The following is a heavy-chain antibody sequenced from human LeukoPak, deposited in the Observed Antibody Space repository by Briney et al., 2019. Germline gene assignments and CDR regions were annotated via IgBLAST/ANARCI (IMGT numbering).Heavy chain of an antibody. CDR1: GGSISSSSYY. CDR2: IYYSGST. D-gene: IGHD4-17*01. J-gene: IGHJ4*02. V-gene: IGHV4-39*01. Sequence: TSETLSLTCTVSGGSISSSSYYWGWIRQPPGKGLEWIGSIYYSGSTYYNPSLKSRVTISVDTSKNQFSLKLSSVTAADTAVYYCARQTVRYYFDYWGQRTLVTVSS. CDR3: ARQTVRYYFDY.